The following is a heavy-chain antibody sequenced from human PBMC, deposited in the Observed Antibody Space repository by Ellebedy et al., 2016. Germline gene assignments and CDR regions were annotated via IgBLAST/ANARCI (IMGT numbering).Heavy chain of an antibody. CDR2: ISYDGSNK. CDR3: AKMGRGSSGWQYYYYGMDV. V-gene: IGHV3-30*18. Sequence: GGSLRLSCAASGFTFSSYGMHWVRQAPGKGLEWVAVISYDGSNKYYADSVKGRFTISRDNSKNTLYLQMNSLRAEDTAVYYCAKMGRGSSGWQYYYYGMDVWGQGTTVTVSS. CDR1: GFTFSSYG. J-gene: IGHJ6*02. D-gene: IGHD6-19*01.